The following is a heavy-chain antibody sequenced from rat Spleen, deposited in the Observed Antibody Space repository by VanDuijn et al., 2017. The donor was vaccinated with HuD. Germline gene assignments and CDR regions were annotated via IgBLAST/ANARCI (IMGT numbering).Heavy chain of an antibody. CDR1: GFTLTRYH. D-gene: IGHD1-2*01. V-gene: IGHV2-32*01. Sequence: QVQLKESGPGLVQPSQTLSLTCTVSGFTLTRYHVHWVRKPPGKGLEWMGVVWSDGDTSYNSSLTSRLSISRDTSKSQVFLSMSSLQTEDTATYYCARAGSAAISLGNWFAYWGQGTLVTVSS. J-gene: IGHJ3*01. CDR2: VWSDGDT. CDR3: ARAGSAAISLGNWFAY.